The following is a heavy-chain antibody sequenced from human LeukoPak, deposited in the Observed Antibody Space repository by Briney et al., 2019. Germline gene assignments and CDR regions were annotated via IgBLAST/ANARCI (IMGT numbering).Heavy chain of an antibody. V-gene: IGHV3-23*01. J-gene: IGHJ4*02. D-gene: IGHD1-26*01. CDR1: GFTFSSYS. CDR3: ARVSRGKWELLGAHDY. Sequence: GGSLRLSCAASGFTFSSYSMNWVRQAPGEGLEWVSAISDNSGNTYYADSVKGRFTISSDNSENTLYLQMNSLRAEDTAVYYCARVSRGKWELLGAHDYWGQGTLVTVSS. CDR2: ISDNSGNT.